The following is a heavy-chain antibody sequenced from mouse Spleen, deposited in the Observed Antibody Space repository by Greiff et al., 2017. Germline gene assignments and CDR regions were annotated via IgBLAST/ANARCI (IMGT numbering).Heavy chain of an antibody. CDR2: IDPSDSYT. D-gene: IGHD1-1*02. Sequence: QVQLQQPGAELVMPGASVKLSCKASGYTFTSYWMHWVKQRPGQGLEWIGEIDPSDSYTNYNQKFKGKTTLTVDKSSSTAYMQLSSLTSEDSAVYYCARAGSPYYYAMDYWGQGTSVTVSS. V-gene: IGHV1-69*01. CDR1: GYTFTSYW. CDR3: ARAGSPYYYAMDY. J-gene: IGHJ4*01.